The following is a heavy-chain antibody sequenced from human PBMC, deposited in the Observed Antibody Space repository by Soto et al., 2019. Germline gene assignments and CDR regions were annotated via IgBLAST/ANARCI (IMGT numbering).Heavy chain of an antibody. V-gene: IGHV3-23*01. D-gene: IGHD3-22*01. CDR2: ISGSGVST. CDR3: AKSPGMYYYDSSGYYHYDY. CDR1: GFSVSNKY. J-gene: IGHJ4*02. Sequence: GSLRLSCAASGFSVSNKYMSWVRQAPGKGLEWVSAISGSGVSTYYADSVKGRFTISRDNSKNTLYLQMNSLRAEDTAVYYCAKSPGMYYYDSSGYYHYDYWGQGTLVTVS.